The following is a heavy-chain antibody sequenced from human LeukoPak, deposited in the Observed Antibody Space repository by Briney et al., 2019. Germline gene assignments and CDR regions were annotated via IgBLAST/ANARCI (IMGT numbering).Heavy chain of an antibody. CDR3: ARGLKDRYYDILTGYSPLHY. CDR2: IYSGGST. J-gene: IGHJ4*02. D-gene: IGHD3-9*01. CDR1: GFTVSSNY. V-gene: IGHV3-66*01. Sequence: AGGSLRLSCAASGFTVSSNYMSWVRQAPGKGLEWVSVIYSGGSTYYADSVKGRFTISRDNSKNTLYLQMNSLRAEDTAVYYCARGLKDRYYDILTGYSPLHYWGQGTLVTVSS.